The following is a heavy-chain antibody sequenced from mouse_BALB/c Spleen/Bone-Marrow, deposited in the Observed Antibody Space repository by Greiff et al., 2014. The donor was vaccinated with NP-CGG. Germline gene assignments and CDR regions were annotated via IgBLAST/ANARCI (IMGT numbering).Heavy chain of an antibody. Sequence: DVQLVESGAGLVKPGGSLKLSCAASGFTFSSYTMSWVRQTPGKRLEWVGTISSGGSYTYYPDSVKGRFTITRDNAKNTLYLQMSSLKSEDTAMYYCTRDRGNPAWFAYRGQGTLVTVSA. CDR3: TRDRGNPAWFAY. CDR1: GFTFSSYT. D-gene: IGHD2-1*01. CDR2: ISSGGSYT. J-gene: IGHJ3*01. V-gene: IGHV5-6-4*01.